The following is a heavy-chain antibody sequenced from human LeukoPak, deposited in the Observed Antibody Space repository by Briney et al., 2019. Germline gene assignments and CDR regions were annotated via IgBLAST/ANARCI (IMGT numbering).Heavy chain of an antibody. Sequence: GGSLRLSCAASGFTCSSYWVHWVRQAPGKGLVWVSRINSDGSSTSYADSVKGRFTISRDNAKNTLYLQMSSLRAEDTAVYYCARGPSRFLEWLFKLELDYWGQGTLVTVSS. CDR3: ARGPSRFLEWLFKLELDY. D-gene: IGHD3-3*01. CDR1: GFTCSSYW. CDR2: INSDGSST. V-gene: IGHV3-74*01. J-gene: IGHJ4*02.